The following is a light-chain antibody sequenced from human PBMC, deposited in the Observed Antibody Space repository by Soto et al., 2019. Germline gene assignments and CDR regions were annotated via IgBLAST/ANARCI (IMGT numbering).Light chain of an antibody. Sequence: EIVMTQSPATLSVSPGERATLSCRASQSVSSSYLAWYQQKPGQAPRLLIYAASTRATGIPARFSGSGSGTEFTLTISSPQSEDFAVYYCQQYYRWPQTFGQGTKVDIK. V-gene: IGKV3-15*01. CDR3: QQYYRWPQT. J-gene: IGKJ1*01. CDR2: AAS. CDR1: QSVSSSY.